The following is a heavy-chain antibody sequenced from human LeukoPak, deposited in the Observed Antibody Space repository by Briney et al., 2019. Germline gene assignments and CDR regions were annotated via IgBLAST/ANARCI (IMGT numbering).Heavy chain of an antibody. CDR1: GFTFANTW. CDR3: AIGGTYGSGS. Sequence: GGSLRLSCAASGFTFANTWMHWVRQAPGKGLVWVSLINNDGSTTNYADSVKGRFTISRDNAKNTVYLQMNSLRAEDTAVYYCAIGGTYGSGSWGQGTLVTVPS. J-gene: IGHJ4*02. CDR2: INNDGSTT. V-gene: IGHV3-74*01. D-gene: IGHD3-10*01.